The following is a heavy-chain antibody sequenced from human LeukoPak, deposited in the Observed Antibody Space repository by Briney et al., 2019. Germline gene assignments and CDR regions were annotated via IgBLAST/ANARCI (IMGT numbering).Heavy chain of an antibody. CDR3: ARVRSGYYFDY. V-gene: IGHV3-30-3*01. Sequence: GGSLRLSCAASGFTFSSYAMHWVRQAPGKGLEWVAVISYDGSNKYYADSVKGRFTISRGNSKNTLYLQMNSLRAEDTAVYYCARVRSGYYFDYWGQGTLVTVSS. CDR1: GFTFSSYA. D-gene: IGHD2-21*01. CDR2: ISYDGSNK. J-gene: IGHJ4*02.